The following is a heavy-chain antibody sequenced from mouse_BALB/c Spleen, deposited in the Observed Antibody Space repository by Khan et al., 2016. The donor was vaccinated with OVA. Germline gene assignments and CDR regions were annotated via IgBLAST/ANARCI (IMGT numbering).Heavy chain of an antibody. CDR2: ISGTGIYT. CDR1: GFAFSSYD. D-gene: IGHD2-10*01. Sequence: EVELVESGGGLVKPGGSLKLSCAPSGFAFSSYDMSWVRQTPEKRLEWVATISGTGIYTYYPDSVKGRFTLSRDNARNTLYLQMSSLRSEDTALYYCARPSYYGNPWFTYWGQGTLVTVSA. V-gene: IGHV5-9*02. CDR3: ARPSYYGNPWFTY. J-gene: IGHJ3*01.